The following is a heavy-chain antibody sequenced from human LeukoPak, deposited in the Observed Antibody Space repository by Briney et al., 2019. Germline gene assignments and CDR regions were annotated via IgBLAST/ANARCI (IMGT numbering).Heavy chain of an antibody. CDR3: ARVHWNDLCWFDP. Sequence: GGSLRLSCAAPGFTFSSYWMSWVRQAPGKGLEWVANIKQDGSEKYYVDSVKGRFTISRDNAKNSLYLQMNSLRAEDTAVYYCARVHWNDLCWFDPRGQGTLVTVSS. V-gene: IGHV3-7*01. CDR1: GFTFSSYW. J-gene: IGHJ5*02. D-gene: IGHD1-1*01. CDR2: IKQDGSEK.